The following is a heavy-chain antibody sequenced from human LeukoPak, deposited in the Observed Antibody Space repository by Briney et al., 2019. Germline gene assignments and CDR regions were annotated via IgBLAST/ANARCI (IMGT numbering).Heavy chain of an antibody. D-gene: IGHD6-6*01. CDR3: AKEMRVAARTKALDY. J-gene: IGHJ4*02. Sequence: GGSLRLSCAASGFTFSSYGMHWVRQAPGKGLEWVAVISYDGSNKYYADSVKGRFTISRDNSKNTLYLQMNSLRAEDTAVYYCAKEMRVAARTKALDYWGQGTLVTDSS. V-gene: IGHV3-30*18. CDR1: GFTFSSYG. CDR2: ISYDGSNK.